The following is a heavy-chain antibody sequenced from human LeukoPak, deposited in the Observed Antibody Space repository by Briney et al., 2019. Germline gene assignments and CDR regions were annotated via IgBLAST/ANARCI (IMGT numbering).Heavy chain of an antibody. CDR1: GGSISSGIYY. CDR3: ASTRGFFDY. Sequence: PSETLSLTCTVSGGSISSGIYYWSWIRQPAGTGLEWIGRIYTSGSTNYNPSLKSRVTISVDTSKNQFSLKLSSVTAADTAVYYCASTRGFFDYWGQGTLVTVSS. CDR2: IYTSGST. J-gene: IGHJ4*02. V-gene: IGHV4-61*02.